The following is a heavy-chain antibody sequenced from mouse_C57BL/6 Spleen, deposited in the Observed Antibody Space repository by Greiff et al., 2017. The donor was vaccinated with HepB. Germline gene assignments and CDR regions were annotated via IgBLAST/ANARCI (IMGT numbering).Heavy chain of an antibody. CDR2: IDPSDSYT. Sequence: VQLQQPGAELVMPGASVKLSCKASGYTFTSYWMHWVKQRPGQGLEWIGEIDPSDSYTNYNQKFKGKSTLTVDKSSSTAYMQRSSLTSEDSAVYYCARPYSNYVYYFDYWGQGTTLTVSS. D-gene: IGHD2-5*01. CDR3: ARPYSNYVYYFDY. CDR1: GYTFTSYW. V-gene: IGHV1-69*01. J-gene: IGHJ2*01.